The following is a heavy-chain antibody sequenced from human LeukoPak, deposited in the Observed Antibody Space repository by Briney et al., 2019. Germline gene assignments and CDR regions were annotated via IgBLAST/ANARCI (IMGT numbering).Heavy chain of an antibody. CDR2: INAGNGNT. V-gene: IGHV1-3*01. Sequence: GASVKVSYKASGYTFTSYAMHWVRQATGQRLEWMGWINAGNGNTKYSQKFQGRVTITRDTSASTAYMELSSLRSEDTAVYYCARVGIHYLGAFDYWGQGTLVTVSS. D-gene: IGHD1-26*01. CDR3: ARVGIHYLGAFDY. CDR1: GYTFTSYA. J-gene: IGHJ4*02.